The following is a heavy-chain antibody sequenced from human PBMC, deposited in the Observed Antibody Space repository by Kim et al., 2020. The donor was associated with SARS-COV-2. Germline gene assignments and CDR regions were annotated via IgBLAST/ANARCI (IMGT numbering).Heavy chain of an antibody. J-gene: IGHJ4*02. CDR2: ST. D-gene: IGHD6-13*01. CDR3: AKDKSSRCDY. Sequence: STSYADSVKGRFTISRDNSKNSLYLQMNSLGTEDTALYYCAKDKSSRCDYWGQGTLVTVSS. V-gene: IGHV3-43*01.